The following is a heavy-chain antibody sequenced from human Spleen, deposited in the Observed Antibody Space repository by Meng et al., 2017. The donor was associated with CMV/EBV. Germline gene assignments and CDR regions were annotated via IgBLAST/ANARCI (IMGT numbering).Heavy chain of an antibody. V-gene: IGHV4-61*01. Sequence: QVQLQESGPGLVKSSETLSLTCTVSGGFVSSGCYDSAVTKDNPSLKSRVTISVDTSKNQFSLKLSSVTAADTAVYYCARDGTSYCSSTSCYHIDPWGQGTLVTVSS. CDR2: DSAVT. J-gene: IGHJ5*02. CDR3: ARDGTSYCSSTSCYHIDP. CDR1: GGFVSSGCY. D-gene: IGHD2-2*01.